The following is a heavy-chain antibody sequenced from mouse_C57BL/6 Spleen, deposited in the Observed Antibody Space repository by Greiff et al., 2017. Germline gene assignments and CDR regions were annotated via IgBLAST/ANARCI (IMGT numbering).Heavy chain of an antibody. CDR2: IDPSDSET. D-gene: IGHD2-4*01. CDR1: GYTFTSYW. J-gene: IGHJ2*01. CDR3: ARTGLSTMTYYFDY. V-gene: IGHV1-52*01. Sequence: QVQLQQPGAELVRPGSSVKLSCKASGYTFTSYWMHWVKQRPIQGLEWIGNIDPSDSETHYNQKFKDKATLTVDKSSSTSYMQRSSLTSEDSAVYYWARTGLSTMTYYFDYWGQGTTLTVSS.